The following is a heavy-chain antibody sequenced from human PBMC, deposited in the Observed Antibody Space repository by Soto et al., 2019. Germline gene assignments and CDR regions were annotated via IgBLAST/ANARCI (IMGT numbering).Heavy chain of an antibody. V-gene: IGHV4-30-2*01. D-gene: IGHD3-22*01. Sequence: SETLSLTCAVSGGSISSGGYSWSWIRQPPGKGLEWIGYIYHSGSTYYNPSLKSRVTISVDRSKNQFSLNLASVTAADTAVYYCARYDDSGWLIGGFDVWGQGIVVTVSS. CDR1: GGSISSGGYS. J-gene: IGHJ3*01. CDR3: ARYDDSGWLIGGFDV. CDR2: IYHSGST.